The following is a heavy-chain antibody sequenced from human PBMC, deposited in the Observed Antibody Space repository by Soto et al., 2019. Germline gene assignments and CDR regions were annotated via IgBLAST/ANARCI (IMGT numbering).Heavy chain of an antibody. V-gene: IGHV3-72*01. CDR2: IQNKAHNYIT. J-gene: IGHJ4*02. D-gene: IGHD3-10*01. CDR1: GFTFSNHF. Sequence: EVQLVESGGGLVQPGGSLRLSCAASGFTFSNHFMDWVRQAPGKGLEWVGRIQNKAHNYITQYGASMEGRASISRDDSTNSLYLQVNRLKTEDTAVYFWAGIRANYGYWGPGTLVPVSS. CDR3: AGIRANYGY.